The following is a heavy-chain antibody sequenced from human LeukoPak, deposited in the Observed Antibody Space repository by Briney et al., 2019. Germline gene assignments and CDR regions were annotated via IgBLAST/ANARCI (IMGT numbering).Heavy chain of an antibody. J-gene: IGHJ4*02. V-gene: IGHV1-69*04. CDR3: ARLSGYNWNLLDS. Sequence: SVKVSCKTSGDTFSNNAIGWVRQAPGQGLEWMGRIIPTLDLSHHAQKFQGRVTMTADKSTSTAYMELRSLTSADTAIYYCARLSGYNWNLLDSWGQGTLVSVSS. CDR2: IIPTLDLS. CDR1: GDTFSNNA. D-gene: IGHD1-20*01.